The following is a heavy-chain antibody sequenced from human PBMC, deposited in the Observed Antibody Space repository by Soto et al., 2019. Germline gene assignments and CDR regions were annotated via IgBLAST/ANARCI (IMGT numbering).Heavy chain of an antibody. CDR3: ARAPTTGFTADYGMDV. CDR1: GFTFSSYS. CDR2: ISSSSSYI. Sequence: KTGGSLRLSCAASGFTFSSYSMNWVRQAPGKGLEWVSSISSSSSYIYYADSVKGRFTISRDNAKNSLYLQMNSLRAEDTAVYYCARAPTTGFTADYGMDVWGQGTTVTVSS. V-gene: IGHV3-21*01. D-gene: IGHD4-17*01. J-gene: IGHJ6*02.